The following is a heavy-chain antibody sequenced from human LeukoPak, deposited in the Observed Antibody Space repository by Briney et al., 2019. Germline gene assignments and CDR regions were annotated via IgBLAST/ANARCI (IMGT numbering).Heavy chain of an antibody. D-gene: IGHD2-2*01. CDR2: TNPNSGGR. Sequence: ASVNVSCKASGYTFTGYYMHWVRQAPGQGLEWMGWTNPNSGGRNYAQKFQGRVTMTRDTSISTAYMELSRLRSDDTAVYYCAREVVPAALFDYWGQGTLVTVSS. J-gene: IGHJ4*02. CDR3: AREVVPAALFDY. CDR1: GYTFTGYY. V-gene: IGHV1-2*02.